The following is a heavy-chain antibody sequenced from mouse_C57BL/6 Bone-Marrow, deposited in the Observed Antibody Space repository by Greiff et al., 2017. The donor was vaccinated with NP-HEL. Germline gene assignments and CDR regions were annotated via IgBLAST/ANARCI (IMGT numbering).Heavy chain of an antibody. CDR2: IRNKANNHAT. D-gene: IGHD5-5*01. J-gene: IGHJ2*01. CDR1: GFTFSDAW. V-gene: IGHV6-6*01. CDR3: TPYLRGYFDY. Sequence: EVQLQQSGGGLVQPGGSMKLSCAASGFTFSDAWMDWVRQSPEKGLEWVAEIRNKANNHATYYAESVKGRFTISRDDSKSSVYLQMNSLRAEDTGIYYCTPYLRGYFDYWGQGTTLTVSS.